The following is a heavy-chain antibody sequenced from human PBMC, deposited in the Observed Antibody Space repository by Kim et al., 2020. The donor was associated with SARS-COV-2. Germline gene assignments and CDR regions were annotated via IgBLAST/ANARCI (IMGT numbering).Heavy chain of an antibody. CDR2: IIPILGIA. Sequence: SVKVSCKASGGTFSSYAISWVRQAPGQGLEWMGRIIPILGIANYAQKFQGRVTITADKSTSTAYMELSSLRSEDTAVYYCARESGSYYYGMDVWGQGTTVTVSS. D-gene: IGHD2-15*01. V-gene: IGHV1-69*04. J-gene: IGHJ6*02. CDR3: ARESGSYYYGMDV. CDR1: GGTFSSYA.